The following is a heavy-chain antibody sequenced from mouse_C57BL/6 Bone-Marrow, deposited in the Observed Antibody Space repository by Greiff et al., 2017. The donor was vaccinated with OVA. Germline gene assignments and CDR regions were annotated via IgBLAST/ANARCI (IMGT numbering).Heavy chain of an antibody. CDR1: GYTFTSYW. J-gene: IGHJ4*01. V-gene: IGHV1-53*01. CDR2: INPSNGDT. CDR3: ARHYSNYAHFYAMDY. Sequence: QVQLQQPGTELVKPGASVKLSCKASGYTFTSYWMHWVKQRPGQGLEWIGNINPSNGDTNYNEKFKSKATLTVDKSSSTAYMQLSSLTSEDSAVYYCARHYSNYAHFYAMDYWGQGTSVTVSS. D-gene: IGHD2-5*01.